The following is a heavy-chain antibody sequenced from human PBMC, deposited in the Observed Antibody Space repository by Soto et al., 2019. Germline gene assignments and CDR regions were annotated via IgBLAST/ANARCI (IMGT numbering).Heavy chain of an antibody. V-gene: IGHV4-59*01. J-gene: IGHJ6*02. D-gene: IGHD3-22*01. Sequence: PSETLSLTCTVSGGSISSYYWSWIRQPPGKGLEWIGYIYYSGSTNYNPSLKSRVTISVDTSKNQFSLKLSSVTAADTAVYYCARDRTYYYDSSGYYRTHYYYYYGMDVWGQGTTVTVSS. CDR2: IYYSGST. CDR3: ARDRTYYYDSSGYYRTHYYYYYGMDV. CDR1: GGSISSYY.